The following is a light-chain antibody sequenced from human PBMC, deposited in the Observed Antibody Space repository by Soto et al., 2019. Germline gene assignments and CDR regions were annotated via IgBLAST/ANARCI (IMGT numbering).Light chain of an antibody. J-gene: IGLJ1*01. V-gene: IGLV2-14*01. CDR3: NSYPTSSTYV. CDR2: EVT. CDR1: STDVGGYNY. Sequence: QSVLTQPASVSGSPGQSITISCTGTSTDVGGYNYVSWYQHRPGEAPKLMIFEVTKRPSGVSNRFSGSKSGNTASLTISGLQAEDEADYFCNSYPTSSTYVFGSGTKVTVL.